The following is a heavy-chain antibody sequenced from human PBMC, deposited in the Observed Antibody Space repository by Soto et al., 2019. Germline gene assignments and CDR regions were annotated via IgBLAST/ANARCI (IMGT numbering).Heavy chain of an antibody. CDR2: ISPMFGTA. D-gene: IGHD1-26*01. J-gene: IGHJ6*02. V-gene: IGHV1-69*13. CDR1: GGTFTNYA. Sequence: GASVKVSCRASGGTFTNYAFNWVRQAPGQGXEWMGGISPMFGTASYVQKFQGRVTITADESTSTVYMELSSLRSEDTAVYYCAREATYGHVGGYQYRMDVWGQGTTVTVSS. CDR3: AREATYGHVGGYQYRMDV.